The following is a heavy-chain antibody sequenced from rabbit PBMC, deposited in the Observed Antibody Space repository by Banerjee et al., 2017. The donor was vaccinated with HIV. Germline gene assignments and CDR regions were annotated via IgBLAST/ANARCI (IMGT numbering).Heavy chain of an antibody. J-gene: IGHJ4*01. CDR1: GLDFSGSYW. Sequence: QEQLVESGGGLVTPEGSLTLTCTASGLDFSGSYWICWVRQAPGKGLEWIACIYAGSSGSTYYASWAKGRFTISKTSSTTVTLQMTSLTAADTATYFCARDIPVAPLWGPGTLVTVS. D-gene: IGHD4-2*01. CDR2: IYAGSSGST. V-gene: IGHV1S45*01. CDR3: ARDIPVAPL.